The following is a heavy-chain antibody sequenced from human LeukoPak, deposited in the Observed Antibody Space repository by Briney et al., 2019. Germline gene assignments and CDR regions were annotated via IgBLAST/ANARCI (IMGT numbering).Heavy chain of an antibody. CDR2: IYYSGTT. V-gene: IGHV4-59*01. Sequence: PSETLSLTCTVSGGSITSYYWSWIRQPPGRGLEWIGFIYYSGTTTYNPSLRSRVTISVDTSKNQFSLKVSSVTPADTAVYYCARFMATSTGASDTWGQGTMVTVSS. CDR3: ARFMATSTGASDT. CDR1: GGSITSYY. J-gene: IGHJ3*02. D-gene: IGHD2-2*01.